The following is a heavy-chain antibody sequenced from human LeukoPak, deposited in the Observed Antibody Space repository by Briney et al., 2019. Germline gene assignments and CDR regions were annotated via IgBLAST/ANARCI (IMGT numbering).Heavy chain of an antibody. CDR1: GFTFSSYA. CDR2: ISYDGSNK. J-gene: IGHJ3*02. Sequence: GGSLRLSCAASGFTFSSYAMHWVRQAPGKGLEWVAVISYDGSNKYYADSVKGRFTISRDNSKNTLYLQMNSLRAEDTAVYYCARDQTIFGVVPEAFDIWGQGTMVTVSS. CDR3: ARDQTIFGVVPEAFDI. V-gene: IGHV3-30-3*01. D-gene: IGHD3-3*01.